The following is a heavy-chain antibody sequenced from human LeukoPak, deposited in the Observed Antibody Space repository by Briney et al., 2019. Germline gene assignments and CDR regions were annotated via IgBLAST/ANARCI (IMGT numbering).Heavy chain of an antibody. D-gene: IGHD2-15*01. Sequence: GGSLRLSCAASGFTFSTYAMSWVRQAPGKGLEWVSAISGSGGSTYYASSVQGRFTISRDNSKSTLCLQMNSLRAEDTAVYYCAKQLGYCSDGSCYFPYWGQGTLVTVSS. J-gene: IGHJ4*02. CDR3: AKQLGYCSDGSCYFPY. CDR2: ISGSGGST. V-gene: IGHV3-23*01. CDR1: GFTFSTYA.